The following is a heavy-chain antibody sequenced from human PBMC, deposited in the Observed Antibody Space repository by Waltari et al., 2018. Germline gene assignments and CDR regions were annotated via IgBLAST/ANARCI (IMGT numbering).Heavy chain of an antibody. V-gene: IGHV3-48*01. Sequence: EVQLVESGGGLVQPGGSLRLSCAASGFTFSSYSMNWVRQAPGKGLEWVSYISSSSSTIYYADSVKGRFTISRDNAKNSLYLQMNSLRAEDTAVYYCARDLGQQLVPDYFDYWGQGTLVTVSS. CDR1: GFTFSSYS. J-gene: IGHJ4*02. CDR2: ISSSSSTI. D-gene: IGHD6-13*01. CDR3: ARDLGQQLVPDYFDY.